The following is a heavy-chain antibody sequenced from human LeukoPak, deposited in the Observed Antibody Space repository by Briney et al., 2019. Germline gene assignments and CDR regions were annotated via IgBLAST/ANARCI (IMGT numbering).Heavy chain of an antibody. J-gene: IGHJ3*02. CDR3: ATYEDSFSYCGGDCYLGAFDI. Sequence: SVEVSCQAPGGTFSSYAIIWVRQAPGQGLEWMGRIMPLFGIANYAQKFQGRVTITADKSTSTAYMELSSLRSEDTAVYYCATYEDSFSYCGGDCYLGAFDIWGQGTMVTVSS. D-gene: IGHD2-21*02. V-gene: IGHV1-69*04. CDR1: GGTFSSYA. CDR2: IMPLFGIA.